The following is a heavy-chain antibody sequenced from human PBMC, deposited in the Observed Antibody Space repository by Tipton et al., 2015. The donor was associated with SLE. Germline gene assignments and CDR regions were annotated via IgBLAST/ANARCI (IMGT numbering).Heavy chain of an antibody. CDR1: GFTFSSYA. D-gene: IGHD6-19*01. V-gene: IGHV3-64*02. Sequence: SLRLSCAASGFTFSSYAMHWVRQAPGKGLEYVSAISSNGGNTYYADSVKGRFTISRDNSKNTLYLQMGSLRAEDMAVYYCARAWAGMDVWGKGTTVTVSS. CDR2: ISSNGGNT. CDR3: ARAWAGMDV. J-gene: IGHJ6*04.